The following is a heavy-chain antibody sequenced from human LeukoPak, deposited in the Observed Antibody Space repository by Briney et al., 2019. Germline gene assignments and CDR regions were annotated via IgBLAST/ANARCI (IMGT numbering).Heavy chain of an antibody. J-gene: IGHJ6*02. CDR1: GGSFSGYY. CDR3: AREQHLARTSYYYGMDV. D-gene: IGHD3-3*02. CDR2: INHSGST. V-gene: IGHV4-34*01. Sequence: PSETLSLTCAVYGGSFSGYYWSWIRQPPGKGLEWIGEINHSGSTNYNPSLKSRVTISVDTSKNQFSLKLSSVTAADTAVYYYAREQHLARTSYYYGMDVWGQGTTVTVSS.